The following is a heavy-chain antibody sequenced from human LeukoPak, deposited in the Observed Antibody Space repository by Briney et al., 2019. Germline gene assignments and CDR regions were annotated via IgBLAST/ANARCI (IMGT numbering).Heavy chain of an antibody. CDR1: GFTFSSCA. CDR3: ASSGWYFGPSDY. CDR2: ISSNGGST. Sequence: GGSLRLSCAASGFTFSSCAMHWVRQAPGKGLEYVSAISSNGGSTYYANSVKGRFTISRDNSKNTLYLQMGSLRAEDMAVYYCASSGWYFGPSDYWGQGTLVTVSS. V-gene: IGHV3-64*01. D-gene: IGHD6-19*01. J-gene: IGHJ4*02.